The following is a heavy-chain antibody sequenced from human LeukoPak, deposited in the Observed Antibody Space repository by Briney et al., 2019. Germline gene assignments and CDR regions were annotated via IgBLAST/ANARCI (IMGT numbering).Heavy chain of an antibody. CDR1: GFTFSSYA. V-gene: IGHV3-23*01. CDR2: ISGSGGST. Sequence: PGGSLRLSCAASGFTFSSYAMSWVRQAPGKGLEWVSTISGSGGSTYYADSVKGRFTISRDNSKNTLYLQMNSLRAEDTAVYYCAIARGAGGTVYWGQGTLVTASS. J-gene: IGHJ4*02. D-gene: IGHD6-13*01. CDR3: AIARGAGGTVY.